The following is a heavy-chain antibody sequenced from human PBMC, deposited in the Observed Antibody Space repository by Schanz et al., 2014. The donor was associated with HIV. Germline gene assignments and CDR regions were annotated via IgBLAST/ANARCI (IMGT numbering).Heavy chain of an antibody. V-gene: IGHV1-18*01. CDR1: GYIFTSNG. Sequence: QVQLVQSGAEVRKPGTSVMVSCKTSGYIFTSNGISWVRQAPGQGLEWMGWISTSNGNTNYAQKFQGRVTMTTDTSTSTAYMELRSLRSEDTAIYYCARARPLIDTVFGVAPDLWGQGTLVTVSS. J-gene: IGHJ5*02. CDR3: ARARPLIDTVFGVAPDL. CDR2: ISTSNGNT. D-gene: IGHD3-3*01.